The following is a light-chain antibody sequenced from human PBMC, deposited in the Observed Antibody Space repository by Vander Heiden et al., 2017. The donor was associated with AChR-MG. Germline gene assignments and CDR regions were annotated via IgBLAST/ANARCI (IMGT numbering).Light chain of an antibody. CDR1: QGISSY. CDR3: QQLNSYPQT. CDR2: AAS. V-gene: IGKV1-9*01. J-gene: IGKJ1*01. Sequence: IPFTQSPSFLSASVGDRVTITCRASQGISSYLAWYQQKPGKAPKLLIYAASTLQSGVPSRFSSSGSGTEFTLTISSLQPEDFATYYCQQLNSYPQTFGQGTKVEIK.